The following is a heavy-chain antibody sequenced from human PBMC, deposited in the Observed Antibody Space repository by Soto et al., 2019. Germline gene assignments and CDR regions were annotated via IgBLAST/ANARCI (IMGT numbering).Heavy chain of an antibody. CDR3: ARDPGSSTYYYYYKDV. Sequence: GGSLRLSCAASGFTVSSNYMSWVRQAPGKGLEWVSVIYSGGSTYYADSVKGRFTISRDNSKNTLYLQMNSLRAEDTAVYYCARDPGSSTYYYYYKDVWGKGTTVTVSS. CDR2: IYSGGST. CDR1: GFTVSSNY. J-gene: IGHJ6*03. D-gene: IGHD6-13*01. V-gene: IGHV3-66*01.